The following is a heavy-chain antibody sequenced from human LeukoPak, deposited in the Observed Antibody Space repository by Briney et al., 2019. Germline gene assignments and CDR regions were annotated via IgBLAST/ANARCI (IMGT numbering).Heavy chain of an antibody. CDR1: GFTFSSYV. D-gene: IGHD4/OR15-4a*01. CDR3: ARDRVLIDY. Sequence: GGSLRLSCAASGFTFSSYVMKWVRQAPGKGVEWVSSISSSSSYIYHADSARGRFTISRDNAKNPLYLQMNSLRDEDTTVYYCARDRVLIDYWGQGTLVTVSS. CDR2: ISSSSSYI. J-gene: IGHJ4*02. V-gene: IGHV3-21*01.